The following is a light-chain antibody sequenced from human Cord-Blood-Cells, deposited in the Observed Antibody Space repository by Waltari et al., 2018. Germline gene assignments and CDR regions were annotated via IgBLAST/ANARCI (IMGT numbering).Light chain of an antibody. CDR1: SRTVAVYNY. J-gene: IGLJ1*01. V-gene: IGLV2-8*01. CDR2: VSS. CDR3: SSYAGSNNHV. Sequence: QFALTQPPSSSASPGQSVTTSCTGTSRTVAVYNYVPWYQQHPDKAPKLIFYVSSKRHSGLPDRFSGSKSGNTAALTVSGLQAEDESDYYCSSYAGSNNHVFGTGTKVTVL.